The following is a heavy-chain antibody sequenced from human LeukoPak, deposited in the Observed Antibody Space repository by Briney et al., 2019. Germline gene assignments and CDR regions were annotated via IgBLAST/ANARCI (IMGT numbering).Heavy chain of an antibody. CDR2: VSGTSEYI. CDR1: GFTFSSYA. J-gene: IGHJ4*02. Sequence: GGSLRLSCAASGFTFSSYAMSWVRQAPGKGLEWVSSVSGTSEYIYYADSVRGRFTISRDNAKNTVYLQMNSLRAEDTAVYYCARWYSSGWYSDYWGQGTLVTVSS. D-gene: IGHD6-19*01. CDR3: ARWYSSGWYSDY. V-gene: IGHV3-21*06.